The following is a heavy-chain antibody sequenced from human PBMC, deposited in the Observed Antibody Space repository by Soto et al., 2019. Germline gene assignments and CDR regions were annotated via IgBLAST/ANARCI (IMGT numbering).Heavy chain of an antibody. J-gene: IGHJ4*02. CDR1: GFTFSRDS. CDR2: ISRAISET. V-gene: IGHV3-21*04. Sequence: GGSLRLSCAASGFTFSRDSMNWVRQVPGKGLELVASISRAISETWYADSVKGRFIISRDNDQTSLFLQMNTLRPDDSAIYFCARVAYWGPGTQVTVSS. CDR3: ARVAY.